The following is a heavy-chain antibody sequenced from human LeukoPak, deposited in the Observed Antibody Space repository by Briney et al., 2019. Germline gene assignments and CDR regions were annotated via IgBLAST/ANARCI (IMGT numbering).Heavy chain of an antibody. Sequence: ASVKVSCKASGYTFTSYGISWVRQAPGQGLEWMGWISPYNGNTHNAQKFQGRVTMTTDTSTSTAYMELRSLRSDDTAVYYCARDPAIFGVVIIPIYYYYMDVWGKGTTVTVSS. CDR1: GYTFTSYG. CDR2: ISPYNGNT. CDR3: ARDPAIFGVVIIPIYYYYMDV. D-gene: IGHD3-3*01. V-gene: IGHV1-18*01. J-gene: IGHJ6*03.